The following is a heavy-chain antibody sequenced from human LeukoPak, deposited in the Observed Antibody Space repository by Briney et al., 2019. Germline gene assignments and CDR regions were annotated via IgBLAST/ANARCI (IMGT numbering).Heavy chain of an antibody. D-gene: IGHD3-22*01. Sequence: GESLSISCKGSGSSFTNYWISWVRQMPGKGLEWMGKIDPSDSYANYSPSFQGHVTISADKSITTAYLQWGSLKASDTAMYYCARDYYDSSGSDAFDMWGQGTMVTVYS. CDR3: ARDYYDSSGSDAFDM. CDR1: GSSFTNYW. V-gene: IGHV5-10-1*01. CDR2: IDPSDSYA. J-gene: IGHJ3*02.